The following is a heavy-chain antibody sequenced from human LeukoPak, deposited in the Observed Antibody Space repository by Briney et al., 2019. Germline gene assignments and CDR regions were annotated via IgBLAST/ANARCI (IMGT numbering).Heavy chain of an antibody. J-gene: IGHJ4*02. V-gene: IGHV1-18*01. CDR3: ARDPDPCGGNAYFDY. CDR1: GYTFTSYG. CDR2: ISAYNGNT. Sequence: ASVKVSCKASGYTFTSYGISWVRQAPGQGLEWMGWISAYNGNTNYAQKLQGRVTMTTDTSTSTAYMELRSLRSDDTAVYYRARDPDPCGGNAYFDYWGQGTLVTVSS. D-gene: IGHD4-23*01.